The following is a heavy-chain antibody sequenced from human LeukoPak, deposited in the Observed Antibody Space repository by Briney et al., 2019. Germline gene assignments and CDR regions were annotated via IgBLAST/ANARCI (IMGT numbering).Heavy chain of an antibody. Sequence: GRSLRLSCAASGFTFDDYAMSWVRQAPGKGLEWVSAISGSGGSTYYADSVKGRFTISRDNSKNTLYLQMNSLRAEDTAVYYCAKVIYDFWSGYSIYYFDYWGQGTLVTVSS. CDR1: GFTFDDYA. J-gene: IGHJ4*02. D-gene: IGHD3-3*01. CDR3: AKVIYDFWSGYSIYYFDY. CDR2: ISGSGGST. V-gene: IGHV3-23*01.